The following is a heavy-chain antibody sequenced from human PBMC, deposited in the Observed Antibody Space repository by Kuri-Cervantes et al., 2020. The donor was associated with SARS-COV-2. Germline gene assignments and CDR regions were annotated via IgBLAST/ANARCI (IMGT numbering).Heavy chain of an antibody. Sequence: GESLKISCKVPGYILPELSLQWVRQVPGKGLEWMGHFDREDGETIYAQNFQDRVTMAEDTSTDTAYMELHSLRPEDTAIYYCAARSIWNTYYRSEDNNDAFDMWGQGTMVTVSS. CDR1: GYILPELS. CDR3: AARSIWNTYYRSEDNNDAFDM. J-gene: IGHJ3*02. CDR2: FDREDGET. V-gene: IGHV1-24*01. D-gene: IGHD3-10*01.